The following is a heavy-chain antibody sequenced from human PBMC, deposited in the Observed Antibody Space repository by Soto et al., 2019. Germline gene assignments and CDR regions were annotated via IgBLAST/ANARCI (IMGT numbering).Heavy chain of an antibody. J-gene: IGHJ4*02. CDR2: IYYSGST. Sequence: PSETLSLTCTVSGGSISSYYWSWIRQPPGKGPEWIGYIYYSGSTNYNPSLKSRVTISVDTSKNQFSLKLSSVTAADTAVYYCARLNILTGFFDYWGQGTLVTVSS. V-gene: IGHV4-59*01. CDR3: ARLNILTGFFDY. CDR1: GGSISSYY. D-gene: IGHD3-9*01.